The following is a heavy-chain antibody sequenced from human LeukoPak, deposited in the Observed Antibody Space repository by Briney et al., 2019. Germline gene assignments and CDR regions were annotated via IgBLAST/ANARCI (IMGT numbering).Heavy chain of an antibody. J-gene: IGHJ4*02. D-gene: IGHD6-13*01. CDR1: GYTFPRYD. CDR2: MNPNSGNK. V-gene: IGHV1-8*01. CDR3: ARSIIWRSSRKEGAA. Sequence: ASVKVSYKASGYTFPRYDINWVRQATGQGLEGMGWMNPNSGNKRYAQKFQGRVTMTRNTSKSTAYMEQSSLRSGEAGVCYWARSIIWRSSRKEGAAWGQGTLVTVSS.